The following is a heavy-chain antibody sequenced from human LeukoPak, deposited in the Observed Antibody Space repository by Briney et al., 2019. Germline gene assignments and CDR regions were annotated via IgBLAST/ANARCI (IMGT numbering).Heavy chain of an antibody. Sequence: GGSLRLSCAASGFTFSSYWMSWVRQAPGKGLEWVSAISGSGGSTYYADSVKGRFTISRDNSKNTLYLQMNSLRAEDTALYYCAKDYGDYVFYFDYWGQGTLVTVSS. CDR1: GFTFSSYW. D-gene: IGHD4-17*01. CDR2: ISGSGGST. V-gene: IGHV3-23*01. CDR3: AKDYGDYVFYFDY. J-gene: IGHJ4*02.